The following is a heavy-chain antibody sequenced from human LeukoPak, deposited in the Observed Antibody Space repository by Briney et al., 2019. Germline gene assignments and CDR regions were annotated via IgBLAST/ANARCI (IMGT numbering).Heavy chain of an antibody. CDR3: ARQATFKQTNYDLSY. CDR2: INPNSGGT. CDR1: GYSFTGYY. D-gene: IGHD3-3*01. Sequence: PGASVKVSCKASGYSFTGYYMHWVRQAPGQGLEWMGWINPNSGGTNYAQKFQGRVTMTRDTSISTAYMGLSSLRSEDTAVYYCARQATFKQTNYDLSYWGQGTLVTVSS. J-gene: IGHJ4*02. V-gene: IGHV1-2*02.